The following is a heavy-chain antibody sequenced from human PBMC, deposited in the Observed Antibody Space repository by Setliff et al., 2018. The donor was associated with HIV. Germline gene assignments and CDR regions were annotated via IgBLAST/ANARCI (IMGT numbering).Heavy chain of an antibody. V-gene: IGHV3-23*05. CDR1: TFSVSEYA. CDR3: VKDAYSTGKPGIS. D-gene: IGHD2-8*02. J-gene: IGHJ4*02. CDR2: VSNTGRRT. Sequence: GGSLRLSCAASTFSVSEYAMSWVGQAPGKGLEWVSAVSNTGRRTFYADSVKGRFTISKDNFENVVYLQMNSLRVDDTAVYYCVKDAYSTGKPGISWGQGTQVTVSS.